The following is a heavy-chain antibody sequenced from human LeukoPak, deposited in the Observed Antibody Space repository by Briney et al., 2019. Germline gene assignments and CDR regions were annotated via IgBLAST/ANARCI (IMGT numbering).Heavy chain of an antibody. CDR3: AGIAAAGTRLHYYFDC. CDR2: IIPIFGTA. D-gene: IGHD6-13*01. Sequence: GASVKVSCKASGGTFSSYAISWVRQAPGQGLEWMGRIIPIFGTANYAQKFQGRVTITTDESTSTAYMELSSLRSEDTAVYYCAGIAAAGTRLHYYFDCWGQGTLVTVSS. V-gene: IGHV1-69*05. CDR1: GGTFSSYA. J-gene: IGHJ4*02.